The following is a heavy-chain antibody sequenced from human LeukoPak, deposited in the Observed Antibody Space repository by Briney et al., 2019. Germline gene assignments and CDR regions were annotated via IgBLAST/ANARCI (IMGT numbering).Heavy chain of an antibody. CDR1: GYTFTGYH. Sequence: ASVKVSCKASGYTFTGYHMHWVRQAPGQGLEWMAWINTNTAGTKYAQKFQGRVTMTRDTPISTAYMELSRLRSDDTAVYYCVRGGGTSWYDYWGQGTLLTVSS. J-gene: IGHJ4*02. D-gene: IGHD6-13*01. CDR2: INTNTAGT. V-gene: IGHV1-2*02. CDR3: VRGGGTSWYDY.